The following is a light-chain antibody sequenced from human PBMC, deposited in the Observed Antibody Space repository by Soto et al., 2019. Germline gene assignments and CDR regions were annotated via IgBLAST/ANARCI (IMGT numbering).Light chain of an antibody. CDR2: GAS. CDR3: QQYNNWHTYT. CDR1: QSVSSN. J-gene: IGKJ2*01. V-gene: IGKV3-15*01. Sequence: EIVMTQSPATLSVSPGERATLSCRASQSVSSNLAWYQQKPGQAPRLIIYGASTRATGIPARFSGSGSGTEFTITISSLQSEDFAVYYCQQYNNWHTYTFGQGTKMEIK.